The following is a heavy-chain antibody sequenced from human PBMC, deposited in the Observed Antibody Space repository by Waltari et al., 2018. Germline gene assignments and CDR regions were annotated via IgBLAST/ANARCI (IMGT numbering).Heavy chain of an antibody. CDR3: ARAASAASWYVDL. D-gene: IGHD1-26*01. Sequence: EVQLVETGGGLIQPGGSLRLSCAASGFTVSSNYMSWVRQAPGQGLEWVSVIDSVGSTYYADSVKCRFNISRDNSKNTLYLQMNSLRAADTAVYYCARAASAASWYVDLWGRGTLVTVSS. V-gene: IGHV3-53*02. J-gene: IGHJ2*01. CDR1: GFTVSSNY. CDR2: IDSVGST.